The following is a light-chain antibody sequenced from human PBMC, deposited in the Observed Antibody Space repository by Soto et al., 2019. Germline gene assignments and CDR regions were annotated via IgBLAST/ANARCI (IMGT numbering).Light chain of an antibody. J-gene: IGKJ1*01. CDR3: QQYTNTNNPWM. CDR2: DAS. V-gene: IGKV1-5*01. Sequence: DIQVTHSPPTLSASVVERVTITFLDSQSISTWMAWYQQKPGKAPKLLVYDASTLQSGVASRFSGSGSGTEFTLIISGLQPDDSATYYCQQYTNTNNPWMFGQGTKVDIK. CDR1: QSISTW.